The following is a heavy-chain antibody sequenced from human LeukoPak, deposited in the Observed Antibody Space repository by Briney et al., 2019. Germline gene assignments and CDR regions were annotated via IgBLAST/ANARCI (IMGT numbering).Heavy chain of an antibody. CDR1: GGTFSSYA. CDR3: ARAGGAVAGNYYYHMDV. V-gene: IGHV1-69*05. CDR2: IIPIFGTA. J-gene: IGHJ6*03. Sequence: SVKVSCKASGGTFSSYAISWVRQAPGQGLEWMGGIIPIFGTANYAQKFQGRVTITTDESTSTAYMELSSLRSEGTAVYYCARAGGAVAGNYYYHMDVWGKGTTVTVSS. D-gene: IGHD6-19*01.